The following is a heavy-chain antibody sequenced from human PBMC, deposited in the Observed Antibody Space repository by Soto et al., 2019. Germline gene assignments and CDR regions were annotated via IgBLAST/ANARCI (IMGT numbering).Heavy chain of an antibody. D-gene: IGHD3-22*01. V-gene: IGHV3-23*01. Sequence: GGSLRLSCAASGFTFSSYAMSWVRQAPGKGLEWVSAISGSGGSTYYADSVKGRFTISRDNSKNTLYLQMNSLRAEDTAVYYCAKTVEIVVVITYYFHYWGQGTLVTVSS. CDR3: AKTVEIVVVITYYFHY. CDR2: ISGSGGST. CDR1: GFTFSSYA. J-gene: IGHJ4*02.